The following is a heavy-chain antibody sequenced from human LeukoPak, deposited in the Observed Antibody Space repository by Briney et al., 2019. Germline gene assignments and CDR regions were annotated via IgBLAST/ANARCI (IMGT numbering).Heavy chain of an antibody. V-gene: IGHV1-69*05. CDR3: ASYKGSWYWFDP. Sequence: GSSVKVSCKASGGTFSSYAISWVRQAPGQGLEWMGGIIPIFGTANYAQKFQGRVTITTDESTSTAYMELSSLRSEDTAVYYCASYKGSWYWFDPWGQGTLVTVSS. CDR2: IIPIFGTA. D-gene: IGHD6-13*01. J-gene: IGHJ5*02. CDR1: GGTFSSYA.